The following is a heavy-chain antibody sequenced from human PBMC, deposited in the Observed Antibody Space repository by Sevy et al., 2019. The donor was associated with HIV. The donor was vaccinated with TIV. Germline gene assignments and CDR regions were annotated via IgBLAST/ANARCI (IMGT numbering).Heavy chain of an antibody. CDR3: ATGKVNYYDTSFARV. D-gene: IGHD3-22*01. CDR1: GFTFSSYS. CDR2: ISSSSSYI. Sequence: GGSLRLSCAASGFTFSSYSMNWVRQAPGKGLEWVSSISSSSSYIYYADSVKGRFTISRDNAKNSLYLQMNSLGAEDTAVYYCATGKVNYYDTSFARVWGQGTLVTVSS. J-gene: IGHJ4*02. V-gene: IGHV3-21*01.